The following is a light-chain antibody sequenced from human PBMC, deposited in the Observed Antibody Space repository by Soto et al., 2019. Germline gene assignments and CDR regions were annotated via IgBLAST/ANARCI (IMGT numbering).Light chain of an antibody. CDR1: QGLSSN. V-gene: IGKV3-15*01. CDR3: QLSYSPPLT. Sequence: EIVMTQSPATLSVSPGERVSLSCRASQGLSSNLAWYQQKPGQAPRLLIYGASTRATGIPARFSGSGSGTEFTLTISSLQSEDFATYKSQLSYSPPLTFGGGTKVDI. CDR2: GAS. J-gene: IGKJ4*01.